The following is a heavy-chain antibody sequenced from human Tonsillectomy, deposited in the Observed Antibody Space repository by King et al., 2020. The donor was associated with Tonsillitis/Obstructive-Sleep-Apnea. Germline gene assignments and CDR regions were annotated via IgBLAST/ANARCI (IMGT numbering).Heavy chain of an antibody. V-gene: IGHV1-69*09. CDR1: GGTFKSHA. CDR2: IIPMLDIT. CDR3: ARGEAPTYYEFWSGPSYYYYMDV. J-gene: IGHJ6*03. D-gene: IGHD3-3*01. Sequence: QLVQSGAEVKKPGSSVKVSCKASGGTFKSHAIGWVRQAPGQGLEWMGRIIPMLDITNYAQKFQGRVTITADKSTNTAYMDLSNLRSEDTAVYYCARGEAPTYYEFWSGPSYYYYMDVWGKGTTVTVSS.